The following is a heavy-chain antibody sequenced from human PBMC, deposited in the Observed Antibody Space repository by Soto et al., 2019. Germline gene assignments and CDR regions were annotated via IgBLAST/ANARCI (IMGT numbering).Heavy chain of an antibody. V-gene: IGHV3-30-3*01. D-gene: IGHD2-2*01. CDR2: ISYDGTNK. CDR1: GFTFNNFA. J-gene: IGHJ6*02. CDR3: ARQNQHQAGDYYYFGLDL. Sequence: QVQLVESGGGVVHPGGSLRLSCAASGFTFNNFALTWVRQAPGKGLEWVTVISYDGTNKFYADSVKGRFTISIYISKETVFLQVDSLRVEDTAVYYGARQNQHQAGDYYYFGLDLWGQGTTVTVSS.